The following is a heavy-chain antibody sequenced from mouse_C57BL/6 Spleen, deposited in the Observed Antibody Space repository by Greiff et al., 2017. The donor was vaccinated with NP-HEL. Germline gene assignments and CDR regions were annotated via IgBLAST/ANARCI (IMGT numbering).Heavy chain of an antibody. CDR3: ARKLGRYYAMDY. J-gene: IGHJ4*01. CDR2: INPNNGGT. Sequence: EVQLQQSGPELVKPGASVKISCKASGYTFTDYYMNWVKQSHGKSLEWIGDINPNNGGTSYNQKFKGKATLTVDKSSSTAYMELRSLTSEDSAVYDCARKLGRYYAMDYWGQGTSVTVSS. V-gene: IGHV1-26*01. CDR1: GYTFTDYY.